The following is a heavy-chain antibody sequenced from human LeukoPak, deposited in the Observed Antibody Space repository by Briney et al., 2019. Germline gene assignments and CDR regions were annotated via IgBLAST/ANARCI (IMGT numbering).Heavy chain of an antibody. V-gene: IGHV1-69*13. CDR3: ARDLGFGELLDY. CDR1: GGTFSSYA. CDR2: IIPIFGTA. J-gene: IGHJ4*02. D-gene: IGHD3-10*01. Sequence: ASVTVSCKASGGTFSSYAISWVRQAPQHGLECMGGIIPIFGTANYAQKFQGRVTITADESTSTAYMELSSLRSEDTAVYYCARDLGFGELLDYWGQGILVTVSS.